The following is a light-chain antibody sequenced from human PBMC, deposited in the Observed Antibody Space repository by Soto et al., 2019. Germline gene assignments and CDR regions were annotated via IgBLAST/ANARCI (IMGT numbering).Light chain of an antibody. CDR1: QSVSSN. Sequence: EIVMTQSPATLSVSPGERATLSCRANQSVSSNVAWYQQRFGQAPRLLMYGASIRATSLPARFSGSGSGTEFTLTIRSLQSEDVAPYYCLQYHNWPRTFGQGTKVEIK. CDR3: LQYHNWPRT. J-gene: IGKJ1*01. V-gene: IGKV3-15*01. CDR2: GAS.